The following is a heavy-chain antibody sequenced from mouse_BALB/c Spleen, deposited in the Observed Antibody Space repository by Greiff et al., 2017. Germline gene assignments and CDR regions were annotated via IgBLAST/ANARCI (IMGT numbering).Heavy chain of an antibody. D-gene: IGHD1-1*01. CDR1: GFSLTSYG. V-gene: IGHV2-9*02. CDR2: IWAGGST. CDR3: ARDPSYYGSSLYYAMDY. Sequence: VKLVESGPGLVAPSQSLSITCTVSGFSLTSYGVHWVRQPPGKGLEWLGVIWAGGSTNYNSALMSRLSISKDNSKSQVFLKMNSLQTDDTAMYYCARDPSYYGSSLYYAMDYWGQGTSVTVSS. J-gene: IGHJ4*01.